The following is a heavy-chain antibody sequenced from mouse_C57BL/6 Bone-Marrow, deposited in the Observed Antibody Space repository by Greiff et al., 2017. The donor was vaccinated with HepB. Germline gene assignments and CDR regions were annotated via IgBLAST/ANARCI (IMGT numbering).Heavy chain of an antibody. V-gene: IGHV14-4*01. CDR1: GFNIKDDY. CDR2: IDPENGDT. CDR3: TTWGGDDYYAMTT. Sequence: VQLQQSGAELVRPGASVKLSCTASGFNIKDDYMHWVKQRPEQGLEWIGWIDPENGDTEYASKFQGKATITADTSSNTAYLQLSSLTSEDTAVYYCTTWGGDDYYAMTTGVKEPQSPSPQ. J-gene: IGHJ4*01. D-gene: IGHD2-2*01.